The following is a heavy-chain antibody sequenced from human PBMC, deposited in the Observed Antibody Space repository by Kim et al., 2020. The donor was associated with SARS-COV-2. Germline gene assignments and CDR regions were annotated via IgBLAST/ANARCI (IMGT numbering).Heavy chain of an antibody. J-gene: IGHJ4*02. V-gene: IGHV4-4*08. D-gene: IGHD4-17*01. Sequence: SETLSLTCTVSGGSFTGYYWTWIRQCPGKGLEWIGFISASGGANYSPSLKSRVTLFVDTSKWQFSLKVTSVTAAATAVYFCARGRAGTKDADYWGQGILVNVSS. CDR2: ISASGGA. CDR3: ARGRAGTKDADY. CDR1: GGSFTGYY.